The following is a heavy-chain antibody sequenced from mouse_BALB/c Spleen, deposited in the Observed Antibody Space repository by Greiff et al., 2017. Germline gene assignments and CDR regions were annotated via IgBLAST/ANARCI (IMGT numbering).Heavy chain of an antibody. V-gene: IGHV5-6*01. CDR1: GFTFSSYG. D-gene: IGHD2-10*02. CDR3: ARHEGYGNYVGAMDY. J-gene: IGHJ4*01. Sequence: EVQVVESGGDLVKPGGSLKLSCAASGFTFSSYGMSWVRQTPDKRLEWVATISSGGSYTYYPDSVKGRFTISRDNAKNTLYLQMSSLKSEDTAMYYCARHEGYGNYVGAMDYWGQGTSVTVSS. CDR2: ISSGGSYT.